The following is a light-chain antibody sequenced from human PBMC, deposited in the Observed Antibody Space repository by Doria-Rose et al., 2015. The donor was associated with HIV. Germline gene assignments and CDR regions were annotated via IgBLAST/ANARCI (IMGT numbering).Light chain of an antibody. J-gene: IGKJ1*01. Sequence: EIVLTQSPGTLSLSPGERATLSCRASQRVKSSYLAWYQQKPGQAPSLLIYDASTRATGIPDRFSGSGSGTDFTLTISRLAPEDVAVYYCQQYGTSWTFGQGTKVEI. CDR2: DAS. CDR1: QRVKSSY. V-gene: IGKV3-20*01. CDR3: QQYGTSWT.